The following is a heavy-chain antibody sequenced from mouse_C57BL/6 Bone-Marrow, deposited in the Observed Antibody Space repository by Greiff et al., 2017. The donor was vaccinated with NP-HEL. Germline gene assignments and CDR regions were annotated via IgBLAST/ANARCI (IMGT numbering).Heavy chain of an antibody. CDR1: GFSLTSYG. CDR2: IWRGGST. Sequence: VQLQQSGPGLVQPSQSLSITCTVSGFSLTSYGVHWVRQSPGKGLEWLGVIWRGGSTDYNAAFMSRLSITKDNSKSQVFFKMNSLQADDTAIYYCAKRDDGYYGYFDVWGTGTTVTVSS. J-gene: IGHJ1*03. V-gene: IGHV2-5*01. CDR3: AKRDDGYYGYFDV. D-gene: IGHD2-3*01.